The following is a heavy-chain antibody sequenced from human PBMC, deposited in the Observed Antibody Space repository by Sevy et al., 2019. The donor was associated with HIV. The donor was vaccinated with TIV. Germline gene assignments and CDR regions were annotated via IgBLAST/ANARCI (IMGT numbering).Heavy chain of an antibody. CDR3: AKDSPSSSSMHNWFDP. CDR1: GFTFSSYA. V-gene: IGHV3-23*01. D-gene: IGHD6-6*01. Sequence: GGSLRLSCAASGFTFSSYAMSWVRQAPGKGLEWVSAIRGSGGSTYYGDSVKGRFTISRDNSKNTLYLQMNSLRAEDTAVYYCAKDSPSSSSMHNWFDPWGQGTLVTVSS. CDR2: IRGSGGST. J-gene: IGHJ5*02.